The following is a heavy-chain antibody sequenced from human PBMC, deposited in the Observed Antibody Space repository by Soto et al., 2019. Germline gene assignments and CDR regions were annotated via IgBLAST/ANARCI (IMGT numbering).Heavy chain of an antibody. V-gene: IGHV3-33*01. Sequence: GGSLRLSCAASGFTFSSYGMHWVRQAPGKGPEWVAVIWYDGSNKYYADSVKGRFSISRDNAKNTVYLQMNSLRDDDTAVYYCARDLTSLGTPGDDFDYWGQGTLVTVSS. CDR2: IWYDGSNK. D-gene: IGHD1-1*01. CDR1: GFTFSSYG. CDR3: ARDLTSLGTPGDDFDY. J-gene: IGHJ4*02.